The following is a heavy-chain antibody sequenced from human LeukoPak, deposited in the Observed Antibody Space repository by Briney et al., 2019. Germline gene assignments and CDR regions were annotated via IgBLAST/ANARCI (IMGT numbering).Heavy chain of an antibody. CDR3: AKDVYSNYGHFQY. J-gene: IGHJ1*01. CDR2: ISYDGSNK. CDR1: GFTFSSYS. Sequence: GGSLRLSCAASGFTFSSYSMNWVRQAPGKGLEWVAVISYDGSNKYYADSVKGRFTISRDNSKNTLYLQMNSLRAEDTAVYYCAKDVYSNYGHFQYWGQGTLVTVSS. D-gene: IGHD4-11*01. V-gene: IGHV3-30*05.